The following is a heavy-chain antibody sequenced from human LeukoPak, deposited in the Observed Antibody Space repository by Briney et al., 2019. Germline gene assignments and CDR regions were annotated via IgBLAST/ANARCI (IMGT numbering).Heavy chain of an antibody. J-gene: IGHJ4*02. CDR1: GYTFTGYY. Sequence: ASVKVSCKASGYTFTGYYMHWVRQAPGQGLEWMGRINSNSGGTNYAQKFQDRVTMTRDTSINTAYMELSRLRSDDTAVYYCARGAGSGYYSYDYWGQGTLVTVSS. CDR2: INSNSGGT. V-gene: IGHV1-2*06. D-gene: IGHD3-22*01. CDR3: ARGAGSGYYSYDY.